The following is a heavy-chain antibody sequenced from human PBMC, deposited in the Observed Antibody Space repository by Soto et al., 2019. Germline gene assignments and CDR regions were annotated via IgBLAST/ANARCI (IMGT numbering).Heavy chain of an antibody. CDR3: EVTPGY. V-gene: IGHV1-8*01. Sequence: QVQVVQSEAEVKKPGASVKVSGKTSGYTFTDYDINSVRQAPGQGLEWMGWVSTDSGNAGYAQQFKGRVSMTSDTSKSTIYMERTSLRSEHTTVYFCEVTPGYWGQGTKVTVSS. D-gene: IGHD2-21*02. CDR1: GYTFTDYD. J-gene: IGHJ4*02. CDR2: VSTDSGNA.